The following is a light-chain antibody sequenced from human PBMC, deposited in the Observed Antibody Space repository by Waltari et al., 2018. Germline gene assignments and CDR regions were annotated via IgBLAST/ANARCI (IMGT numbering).Light chain of an antibody. CDR1: SSDVGGYTY. J-gene: IGLJ3*02. V-gene: IGLV2-14*03. CDR2: DVT. CDR3: SSYTSSSTWV. Sequence: QSALTQPASVSGSPGQSITISCTGTSSDVGGYTYVSWYQQHPGKAPKLMIYDVTTRPSGVSNRFSGSKSVNTASLTISGLQAEDGADYYCSSYTSSSTWVFGGGTKLTVL.